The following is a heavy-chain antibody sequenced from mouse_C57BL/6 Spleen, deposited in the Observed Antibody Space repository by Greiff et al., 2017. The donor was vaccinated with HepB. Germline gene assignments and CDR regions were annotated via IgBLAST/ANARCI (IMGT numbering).Heavy chain of an antibody. D-gene: IGHD1-1*01. CDR1: GYTFTSYW. Sequence: QVQLQQSGADLAKPGASVKLSCTASGYTFTSYWMHWVKQRPGQGLEWIGYINPSSGYTKYNQKFKDKATLTEDKSSSTAYMQLSSMTYEDSAVYYCARGYYYGSSSYVDYWGKGTTLTVAT. CDR3: ARGYYYGSSSYVDY. CDR2: INPSSGYT. V-gene: IGHV1-7*01. J-gene: IGHJ2*01.